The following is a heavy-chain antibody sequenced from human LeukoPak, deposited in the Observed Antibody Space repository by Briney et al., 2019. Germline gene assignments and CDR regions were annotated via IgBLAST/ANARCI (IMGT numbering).Heavy chain of an antibody. J-gene: IGHJ4*02. CDR2: ISSNGGST. CDR3: VKGGYDYVWGSYDL. V-gene: IGHV3-64D*06. CDR1: GFTFSSYA. Sequence: PGGSLRLSCSASGFTFSSYAMHWVRQAPGKGPEYVSAISSNGGSTYYADSVKGRFTISRDNSKNTLYLQMSSLRAEDTAVYYCVKGGYDYVWGSYDLWGQGTLVTVSS. D-gene: IGHD3-16*01.